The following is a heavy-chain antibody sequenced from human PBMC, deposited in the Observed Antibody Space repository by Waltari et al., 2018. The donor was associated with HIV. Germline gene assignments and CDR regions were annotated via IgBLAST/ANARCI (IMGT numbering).Heavy chain of an antibody. CDR3: ARGRGRYDFWSGYSSPGDAFDI. CDR1: GSTFINND. Sequence: QAQLVQSGAEVKKPGAYVKVPCKAYGSTFINNDINWVRQATEQGLVCMGWMSPNSGNAGYAPNFQGRVTMTRNTSTTTAYMELTDLRSADTAVYFCARGRGRYDFWSGYSSPGDAFDIWGQGTVVIVSS. CDR2: MSPNSGNA. D-gene: IGHD3-3*01. J-gene: IGHJ3*02. V-gene: IGHV1-8*01.